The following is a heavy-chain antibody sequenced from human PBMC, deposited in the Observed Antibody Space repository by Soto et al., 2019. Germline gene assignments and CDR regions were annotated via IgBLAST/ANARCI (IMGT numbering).Heavy chain of an antibody. V-gene: IGHV1-69*02. CDR2: IIPILGIA. Sequence: QVQLVQSGAEVKKPGSSVKVSCKASGGTFSSYTISWVRQAPGQGLEWMGRIIPILGIANYAQKFQGRVTITADKSTRTGYMELSSLRSEDTAVYYCARGSLEGCSRTSCNDYWGQGTLVTVSS. CDR1: GGTFSSYT. D-gene: IGHD2-2*01. CDR3: ARGSLEGCSRTSCNDY. J-gene: IGHJ4*02.